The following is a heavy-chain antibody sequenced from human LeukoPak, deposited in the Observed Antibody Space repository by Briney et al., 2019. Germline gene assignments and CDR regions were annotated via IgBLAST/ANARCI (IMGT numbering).Heavy chain of an antibody. Sequence: ASVKVSCKVSGYTFTGYGISWVRQAPGPGLEWMGWISGYNGNTSYPQKFQDRVTMTTDTSTNTAYMELRSLRSDDTAVFYCARDRVGGTDCYYYYGMDVWGQGTTVTVSS. J-gene: IGHJ6*02. CDR1: GYTFTGYG. CDR2: ISGYNGNT. V-gene: IGHV1-18*01. CDR3: ARDRVGGTDCYYYYGMDV. D-gene: IGHD6-19*01.